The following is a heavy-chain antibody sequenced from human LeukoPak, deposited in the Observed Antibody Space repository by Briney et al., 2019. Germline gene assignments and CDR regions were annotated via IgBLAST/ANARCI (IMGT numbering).Heavy chain of an antibody. V-gene: IGHV1-3*01. CDR1: GYTFTSYA. J-gene: IGHJ3*02. CDR2: INAGNGNT. CDR3: ARPRVGYSYGWDAFDI. D-gene: IGHD5-18*01. Sequence: ASVKVSCKASGYTFTSYAMHWVRQAPGQRLEWMGWINAGNGNTKYSQKFQGRVTITRDTSASTAYMELSSLRSEDTAVYYCARPRVGYSYGWDAFDIWGQGTMVTVSS.